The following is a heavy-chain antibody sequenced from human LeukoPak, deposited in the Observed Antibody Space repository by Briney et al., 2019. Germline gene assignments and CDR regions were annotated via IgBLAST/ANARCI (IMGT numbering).Heavy chain of an antibody. CDR3: ARDKKDYYDSSGYYYFAFDI. CDR2: IYDSGST. D-gene: IGHD3-22*01. Sequence: SETLSLTCTVSGGSISNYYWSWIRQPPGKGLEWIGYIYDSGSTNYNPSLKSRVTISIDTSKNQFSLKLSSVTAADTAVYYCARDKKDYYDSSGYYYFAFDIWGQGTMVNVSS. J-gene: IGHJ3*02. CDR1: GGSISNYY. V-gene: IGHV4-59*01.